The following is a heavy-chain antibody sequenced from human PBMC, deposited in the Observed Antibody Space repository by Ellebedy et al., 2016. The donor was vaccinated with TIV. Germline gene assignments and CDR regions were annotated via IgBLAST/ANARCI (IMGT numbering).Heavy chain of an antibody. J-gene: IGHJ4*02. CDR2: SYPSGNT. CDR3: ARYAFGSGSFDY. D-gene: IGHD3-10*01. V-gene: IGHV4-30-2*01. Sequence: SETLSLXCGVSNGSIVSGGYSWSWIRQLPGMGLEWIGNSYPSGNTFYNSSLKTRVTMSVDRSKNQFSLRLSSVTAADTAVYYCARYAFGSGSFDYWGQGILVTVSS. CDR1: NGSIVSGGYS.